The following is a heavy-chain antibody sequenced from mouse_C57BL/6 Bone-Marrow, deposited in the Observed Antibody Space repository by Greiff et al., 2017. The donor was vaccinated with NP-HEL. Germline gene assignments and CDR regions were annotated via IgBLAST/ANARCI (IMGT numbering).Heavy chain of an antibody. J-gene: IGHJ4*01. Sequence: QVQLQQPGAELVKPGASVKLSCKASGYTFTSYWMQWVKQRPGQGLEWIGEIDPSDSYTNYNQKFKGKATLTVDTSSSTAYMQLSSLTSEDSAVYYCAREELDYYAMDYGGQGTSVTVSS. CDR3: AREELDYYAMDY. V-gene: IGHV1-50*01. CDR2: IDPSDSYT. CDR1: GYTFTSYW.